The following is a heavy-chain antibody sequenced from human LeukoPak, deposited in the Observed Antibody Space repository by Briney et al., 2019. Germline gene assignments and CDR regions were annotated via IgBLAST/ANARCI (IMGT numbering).Heavy chain of an antibody. CDR3: ARHVGVVVVTAIPDY. D-gene: IGHD2-21*02. CDR2: INYSGST. J-gene: IGHJ4*02. Sequence: SETLSLTCTVSGVSISSSCYYWGWLRQPPGKGLEWIGRINYSGSTYYHPCLKSRVIIHVDTSKNQFSLNLSSVTAADTAVYYCARHVGVVVVTAIPDYWGQGTLVTVSS. V-gene: IGHV4-39*01. CDR1: GVSISSSCYY.